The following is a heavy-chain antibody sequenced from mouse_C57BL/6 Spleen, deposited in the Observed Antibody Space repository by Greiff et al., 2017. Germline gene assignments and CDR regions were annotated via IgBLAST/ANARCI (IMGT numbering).Heavy chain of an antibody. Sequence: VHLVESGAELVKPGASVKMSCKASGYTFTTYPIEWMKQNHGKSLEWIGNFHPYNDDTKYNEKFKGKATLTVEKSSSTVYLELSRLTSDDSAVYYCAIHYYGSSYYDSFAYWGQGTLVTVSA. CDR3: AIHYYGSSYYDSFAY. CDR2: FHPYNDDT. J-gene: IGHJ3*01. CDR1: GYTFTTYP. D-gene: IGHD1-1*01. V-gene: IGHV1-47*01.